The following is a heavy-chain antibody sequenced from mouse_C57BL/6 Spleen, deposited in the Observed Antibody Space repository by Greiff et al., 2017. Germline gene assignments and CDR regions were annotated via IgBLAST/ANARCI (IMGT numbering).Heavy chain of an antibody. CDR3: ARGWYDYGYWYFDV. J-gene: IGHJ1*03. Sequence: EVQLQQSGPGLVKPSQSLSLTCSVTGYSITSGYYWNWIRQFPGNKLEWMGYISYDGSNNYNPSLKNRISITRDTSKNQFFLKLNSVTTEDTATYYCARGWYDYGYWYFDVWGTGTTVTVSS. V-gene: IGHV3-6*01. CDR2: ISYDGSN. D-gene: IGHD2-4*01. CDR1: GYSITSGYY.